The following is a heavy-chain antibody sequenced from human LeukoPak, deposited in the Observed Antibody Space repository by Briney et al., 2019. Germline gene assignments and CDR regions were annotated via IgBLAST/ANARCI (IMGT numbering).Heavy chain of an antibody. CDR3: ALYSGYDRWFDP. J-gene: IGHJ5*02. Sequence: SETLSLTCAVYGGSFSGYYWSWIRQPPGKGLEWIGYIYYSGSTYYNPSLKSRVTISVDTSKNQFSLKLSSVTAADTAVYYCALYSGYDRWFDPWGQGTLVTVSS. D-gene: IGHD5-12*01. V-gene: IGHV4-59*06. CDR1: GGSFSGYY. CDR2: IYYSGST.